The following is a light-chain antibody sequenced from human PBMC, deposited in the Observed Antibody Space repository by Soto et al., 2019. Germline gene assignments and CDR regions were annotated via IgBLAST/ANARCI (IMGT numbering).Light chain of an antibody. J-gene: IGKJ1*01. CDR1: LSVSVY. CDR3: QQYGSSPPT. V-gene: IGKV3-20*01. Sequence: VVLTQSPATLSLSPGERATLSCRTSLSVSVYLDWYQQKPGQAPRLLISDASNRATGIPDRFSGSGSGTDFTLTINRLEPEDFALYYCQQYGSSPPTFGQGTKVDIK. CDR2: DAS.